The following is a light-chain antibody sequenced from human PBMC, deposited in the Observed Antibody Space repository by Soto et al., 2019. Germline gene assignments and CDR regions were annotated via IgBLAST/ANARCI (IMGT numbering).Light chain of an antibody. CDR1: QSVSGY. CDR3: QQYNNWPRT. Sequence: EIVMTQSPATLSLSPGERATLSCRASQSVSGYLAWYQQNPGQAPRLLIYDASTRDTGIPARFSGSGSGTEFTLTISSLQSEDFAVYFCQQYNNWPRTFGQGTKLEIK. V-gene: IGKV3-15*01. CDR2: DAS. J-gene: IGKJ2*01.